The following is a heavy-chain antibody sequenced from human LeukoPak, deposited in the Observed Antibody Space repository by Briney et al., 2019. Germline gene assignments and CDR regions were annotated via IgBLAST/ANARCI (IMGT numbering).Heavy chain of an antibody. CDR2: IYTSGST. D-gene: IGHD6-6*01. J-gene: IGHJ6*03. V-gene: IGHV4-4*07. CDR3: ARGIAARLYYYYYMDV. CDR1: GGSISSYY. Sequence: SGTLSLTCTVSGGSISSYYWSWIRQPAGKGLEWIGRIYTSGSTNYNPSLKSRVTMSVDTSKNQFSLKLSSVTAADTAVYYCARGIAARLYYYYYMDVWGKGTTVTVSS.